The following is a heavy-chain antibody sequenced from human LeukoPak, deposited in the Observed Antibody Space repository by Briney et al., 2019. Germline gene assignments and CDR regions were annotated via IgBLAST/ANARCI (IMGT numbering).Heavy chain of an antibody. V-gene: IGHV4-59*01. D-gene: IGHD5-24*01. CDR2: VYYTGST. J-gene: IGHJ4*02. CDR1: GGSISNYY. Sequence: SETLSLTCPVSGGSISNYYYWTWIRQPPGKGLEWIGYVYYTGSTNFNPSLKSRVTMSLDTSRNQFSLKLTSLTAADTAVYYCARGVMATTPFFDYWGQGTLVTVSS. CDR3: ARGVMATTPFFDY.